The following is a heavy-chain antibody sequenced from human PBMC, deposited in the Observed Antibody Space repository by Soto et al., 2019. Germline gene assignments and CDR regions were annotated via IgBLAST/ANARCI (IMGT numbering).Heavy chain of an antibody. CDR3: AREEGQLFNYYYGMDV. J-gene: IGHJ6*02. Sequence: QVQLVESGGGLVKPGGSLRLSCAASGFTFSDYYMSWIRQAPGKGLEWVSYISSSGSTIYYADSVKRRFTISRDNAKNSLYLQMNRLRAEDTAVYYCAREEGQLFNYYYGMDVWGQGTTITVSS. CDR2: ISSSGSTI. V-gene: IGHV3-11*01. CDR1: GFTFSDYY. D-gene: IGHD6-13*01.